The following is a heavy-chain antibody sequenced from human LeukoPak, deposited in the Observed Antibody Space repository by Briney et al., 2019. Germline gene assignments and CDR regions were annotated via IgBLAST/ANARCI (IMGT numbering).Heavy chain of an antibody. CDR1: GFTFDSYA. V-gene: IGHV3-23*01. CDR3: AKVHGSGSYRFDF. D-gene: IGHD3-10*01. J-gene: IGHJ4*02. Sequence: GGSLRLSCEGSGFTFDSYAMGWVRQSPGKGLEWVSAVTGTGGNTYHADSVKDRFTISRDNSKNTVYLQMNSLRAEDTAIYYCAKVHGSGSYRFDFWGQGTLVTVSS. CDR2: VTGTGGNT.